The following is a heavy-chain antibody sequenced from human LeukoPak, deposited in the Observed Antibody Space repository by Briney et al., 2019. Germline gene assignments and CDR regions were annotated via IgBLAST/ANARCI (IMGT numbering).Heavy chain of an antibody. V-gene: IGHV3-21*04. J-gene: IGHJ4*02. Sequence: GGSLRLSCAASGFTFSSYSMNWVRQAPGKGLEWVSSISSSSSYIYYADSVKGRFTISRDNSKNTLYLQMNSLRAEDTAVYYCAGQYCSSTSCLFDYWGQGTLVTVSS. CDR3: AGQYCSSTSCLFDY. CDR2: ISSSSSYI. CDR1: GFTFSSYS. D-gene: IGHD2-2*01.